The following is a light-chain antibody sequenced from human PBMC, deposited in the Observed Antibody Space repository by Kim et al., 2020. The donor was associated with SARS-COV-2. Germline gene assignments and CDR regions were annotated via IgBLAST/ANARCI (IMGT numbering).Light chain of an antibody. CDR2: CAP. Sequence: LSPVERATLTTTASQIITSTHLATDQQRPGQAPRLRMYCAPRRATGIPDRFSGSGSGTDFNLTNSRLGPEDFAVYYCQQYGILLSFGQGTKVDIK. V-gene: IGKV3-20*01. J-gene: IGKJ1*01. CDR3: QQYGILLS. CDR1: QIITSTH.